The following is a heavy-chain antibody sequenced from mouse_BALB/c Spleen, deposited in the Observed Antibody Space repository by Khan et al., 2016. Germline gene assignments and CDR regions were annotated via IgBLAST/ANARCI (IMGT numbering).Heavy chain of an antibody. D-gene: IGHD2-10*02. Sequence: VQLQQSGTVLARPGASVKMSCKASGYTFTSYWMHWVKQRPGQGLEWIGAIYPGNSDTSYNQKFKGQAKLTAVTSTSTAYMDLSSLTNEDSAVYYCTREGYGNYVDAMDYWGQGTSVTVSS. CDR2: IYPGNSDT. CDR1: GYTFTSYW. V-gene: IGHV1-5*01. J-gene: IGHJ4*01. CDR3: TREGYGNYVDAMDY.